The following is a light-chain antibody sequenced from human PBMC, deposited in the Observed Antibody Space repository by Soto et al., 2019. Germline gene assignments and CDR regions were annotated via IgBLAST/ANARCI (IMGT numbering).Light chain of an antibody. CDR2: GAS. Sequence: EIVMTQSPATLSVSPGERATLSCRASQSVGSNLAWYQQNPGQAPRLLIYGASTRATGIPARFSGSGSGTAFTLTISSLQSEDIAIYFCQQYNNWPPDRTFGQGTKVEIK. CDR1: QSVGSN. J-gene: IGKJ1*01. CDR3: QQYNNWPPDRT. V-gene: IGKV3-15*01.